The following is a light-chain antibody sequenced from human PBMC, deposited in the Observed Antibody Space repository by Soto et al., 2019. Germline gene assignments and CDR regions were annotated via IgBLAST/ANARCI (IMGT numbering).Light chain of an antibody. Sequence: DIQMTQSPSTLSASVGDRVTITFLASQSISSWLAWYQQKPGKAPKLLIYDASSRATGIPDRFSGSGSGTDLTLTISRLEPEDFAVYYCQQYGSSRWTFGQGTKVDIK. CDR3: QQYGSSRWT. V-gene: IGKV1-5*01. J-gene: IGKJ1*01. CDR1: QSISSW. CDR2: DAS.